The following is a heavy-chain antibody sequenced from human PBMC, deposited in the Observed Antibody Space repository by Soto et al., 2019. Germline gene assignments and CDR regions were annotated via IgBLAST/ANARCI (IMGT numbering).Heavy chain of an antibody. CDR2: IYYSGST. D-gene: IGHD2-2*01. CDR1: GGSISSGGYY. V-gene: IGHV4-31*03. CDR3: ARGDRRYCSSTSCREYAFDI. J-gene: IGHJ3*02. Sequence: QVQLQESGPGLVKPSQTLSLTCTVSGGSISSGGYYWSWIRQHPGKGLEWIGYIYYSGSTYYNTSLKSRVTISVDTSKNQFSLKLSSVTAADTAVYYCARGDRRYCSSTSCREYAFDIWGQGTMVTVSS.